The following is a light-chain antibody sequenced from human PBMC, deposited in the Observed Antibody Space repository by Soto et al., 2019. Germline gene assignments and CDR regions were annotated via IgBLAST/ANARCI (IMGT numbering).Light chain of an antibody. CDR1: SSNIGAGYD. V-gene: IGLV1-40*01. CDR2: GDN. J-gene: IGLJ3*02. CDR3: ESCARSLSAWV. Sequence: QSVLTQPPSVSGAPGQRVTISCTGSSSNIGAGYDVHWYQQLPGTAPKLLIYGDNNRPSGVPDRFSGSKSGTSASLAIAGLPAEDAADYSCESCARSLSAWVFGGGTKVTVL.